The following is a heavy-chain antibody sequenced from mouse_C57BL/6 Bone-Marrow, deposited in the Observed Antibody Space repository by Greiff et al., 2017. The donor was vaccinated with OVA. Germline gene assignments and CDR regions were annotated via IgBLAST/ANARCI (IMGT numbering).Heavy chain of an antibody. CDR1: GFNIKDYY. V-gene: IGHV14-1*01. CDR3: TITTARSPYYVDN. Sequence: VQLQQSGAELVRPGASVKLSCTASGFNIKDYYMHWVKQRPEQGLEWIGRIDPEDGDTEYATKFQGKATMTADTSSNTAYLQLSSLPSEDTAVYYCTITTARSPYYVDNWGQGTTLTVSS. J-gene: IGHJ2*01. D-gene: IGHD1-2*01. CDR2: IDPEDGDT.